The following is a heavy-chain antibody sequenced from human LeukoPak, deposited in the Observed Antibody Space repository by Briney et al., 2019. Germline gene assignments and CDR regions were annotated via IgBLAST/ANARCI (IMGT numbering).Heavy chain of an antibody. V-gene: IGHV3-30*01. CDR1: GFTLSSYA. Sequence: GGSLRLFCAASGFTLSSYAMHWVRQAPGKGLEWVAVISYDVSNKYYADSVKGRFTISRDNSKNTLYLQMNSLRAEDTAVYYCARDPRDCSSTSCGYLDYWGQGTLVTVSS. CDR3: ARDPRDCSSTSCGYLDY. CDR2: ISYDVSNK. D-gene: IGHD2-2*01. J-gene: IGHJ4*02.